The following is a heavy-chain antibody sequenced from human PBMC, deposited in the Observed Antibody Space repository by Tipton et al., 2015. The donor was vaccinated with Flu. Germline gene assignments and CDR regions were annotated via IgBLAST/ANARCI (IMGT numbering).Heavy chain of an antibody. CDR1: GFTFNSYS. CDR3: ARDRGDYGDYLY. Sequence: SLRLSCAASGFTFNSYSLHWVRQAPGKGLEWLAVISYDGSNKQYADSVKGRFTISRDNSKNTVYLQMNSLRPEDTAVYYCARDRGDYGDYLYWGQGTLVTVSS. CDR2: ISYDGSNK. D-gene: IGHD4-17*01. J-gene: IGHJ4*02. V-gene: IGHV3-30*01.